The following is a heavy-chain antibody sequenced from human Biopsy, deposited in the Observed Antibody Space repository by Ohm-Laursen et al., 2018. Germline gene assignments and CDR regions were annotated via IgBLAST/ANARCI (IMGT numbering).Heavy chain of an antibody. CDR3: ATKLTGYFHH. Sequence: SVKVSCNAPGGTFSSYGVNWVRQAPGQGLEWLGGNIPILGTGNYAQKFQDRVTVAADTSTSTATMELRSLGSDDTAVYYCATKLTGYFHHWGQGTLVIVSS. D-gene: IGHD3-9*01. CDR2: NIPILGTG. V-gene: IGHV1-69*06. CDR1: GGTFSSYG. J-gene: IGHJ1*01.